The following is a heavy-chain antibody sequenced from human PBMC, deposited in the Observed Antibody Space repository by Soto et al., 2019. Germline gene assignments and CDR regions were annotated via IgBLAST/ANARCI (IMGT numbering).Heavy chain of an antibody. V-gene: IGHV4-31*03. CDR1: GGSISSGGSY. Sequence: QVQLQESGPGLVKPSQTLSLTCTVSGGSISSGGSYWSWIRQHPGKGLEWIGYIYYRGSTYYNPSLKSRVIISVDTSKNQFSLRLSSVTAADTAVYYCAIVVEIGGATEVIDYWGQGTLVTVSS. CDR2: IYYRGST. J-gene: IGHJ4*02. CDR3: AIVVEIGGATEVIDY. D-gene: IGHD1-26*01.